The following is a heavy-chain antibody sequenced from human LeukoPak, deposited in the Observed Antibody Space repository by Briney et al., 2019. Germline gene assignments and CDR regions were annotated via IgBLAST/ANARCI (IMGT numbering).Heavy chain of an antibody. Sequence: SETLPLTCAVYGGSFSGYYWSWIRQPPGKGLEWIGEINHSGSTNYNPSLKSRVTISVDTSKNQFSLKLSSVTAADTAVYYCAHTLWFGELGFDYWGQGTLVTVSS. CDR1: GGSFSGYY. J-gene: IGHJ4*02. V-gene: IGHV4-34*01. CDR2: INHSGST. CDR3: AHTLWFGELGFDY. D-gene: IGHD3-10*01.